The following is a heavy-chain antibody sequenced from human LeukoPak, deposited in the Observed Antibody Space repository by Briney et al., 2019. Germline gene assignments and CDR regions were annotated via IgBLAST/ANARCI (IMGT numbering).Heavy chain of an antibody. CDR1: GGSISSYY. Sequence: SETPSLTCTVSGGSISSYYWSWIRQPPGKGLEWIGYISYSGSTKYNPSLKSRVTISVDTSKNHFSLKLGSVTAADTAVYYCARGVCTSTSCFAGDYGMDVWGQGTTVTVSS. D-gene: IGHD2-2*01. V-gene: IGHV4-59*08. J-gene: IGHJ6*02. CDR3: ARGVCTSTSCFAGDYGMDV. CDR2: ISYSGST.